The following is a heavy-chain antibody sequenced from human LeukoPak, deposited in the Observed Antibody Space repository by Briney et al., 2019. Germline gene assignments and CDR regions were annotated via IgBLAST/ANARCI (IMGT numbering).Heavy chain of an antibody. V-gene: IGHV1-24*01. CDR1: GYTLTELS. J-gene: IGHJ6*02. CDR2: FDPEDGET. Sequence: GASVKVSCKVSGYTLTELSMHWVRQAPGKGLEWMGGFDPEDGETIYAQKFQGRVTMTEDTSTDTAYMELSSLRSEDTAVYYCATGGIVVVPAATQVLGYYYYGMDVWGQGTTVTVSS. CDR3: ATGGIVVVPAATQVLGYYYYGMDV. D-gene: IGHD2-2*01.